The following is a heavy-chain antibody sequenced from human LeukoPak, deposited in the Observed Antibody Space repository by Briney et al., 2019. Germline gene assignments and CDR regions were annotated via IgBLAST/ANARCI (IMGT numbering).Heavy chain of an antibody. CDR2: INHSGST. CDR3: ARARSIETGASYYYDSSGYYSAFDY. CDR1: GGSFSGYY. Sequence: SETLSLTCAVYGGSFSGYYWSWIRQPPGKGMGWIGEINHSGSTNYNPSLKSRVTISVDTSKNQFSLKLSSVTAADAAVYYCARARSIETGASYYYDSSGYYSAFDYWGQGTLVTVSS. V-gene: IGHV4-34*01. D-gene: IGHD3-22*01. J-gene: IGHJ4*02.